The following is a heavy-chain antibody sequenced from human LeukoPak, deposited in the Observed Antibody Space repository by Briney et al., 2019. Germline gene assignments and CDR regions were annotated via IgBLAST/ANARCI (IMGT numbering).Heavy chain of an antibody. Sequence: GGSLRLSCAASGFTFSRYAMSWVRQAPGKGLEWVSGISGSGGKTEYADSVKGRFTISRDNLKTTLYLQMNTLRAEDTARYYCAKDDSRGIMTMIVVVSHFDSWGQGTLVTVSS. CDR3: AKDDSRGIMTMIVVVSHFDS. V-gene: IGHV3-23*01. D-gene: IGHD3-22*01. J-gene: IGHJ4*02. CDR1: GFTFSRYA. CDR2: ISGSGGKT.